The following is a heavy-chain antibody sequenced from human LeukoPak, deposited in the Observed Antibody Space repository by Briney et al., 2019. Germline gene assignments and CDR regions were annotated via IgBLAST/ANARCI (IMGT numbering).Heavy chain of an antibody. CDR3: ARQDDSNFDY. D-gene: IGHD2-21*02. CDR1: GGSISSYY. V-gene: IGHV4-59*08. Sequence: QSSETLSLTCTVSGGSISSYYWSWIRQPPVKVLEWIGYIYYSGSTNYNPSLKSRVTISVDTSKNQFSLKLSSVTAADTAVYYCARQDDSNFDYWGQGTLVTVSS. CDR2: IYYSGST. J-gene: IGHJ4*02.